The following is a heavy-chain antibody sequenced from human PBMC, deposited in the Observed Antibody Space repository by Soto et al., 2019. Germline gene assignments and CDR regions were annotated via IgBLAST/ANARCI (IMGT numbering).Heavy chain of an antibody. J-gene: IGHJ4*02. D-gene: IGHD5-18*01. CDR3: ARVPRGYSYGSINY. V-gene: IGHV4-61*01. Sequence: SETLSLTCTVSGGSVSSGSYYWSWIRQPPGKGLEWIGYIYYSGSTNYNPSLKSRVTISVDTSKNQFSLKLSSVTAADTAVYYCARVPRGYSYGSINYWGQGTLVTVSS. CDR1: GGSVSSGSYY. CDR2: IYYSGST.